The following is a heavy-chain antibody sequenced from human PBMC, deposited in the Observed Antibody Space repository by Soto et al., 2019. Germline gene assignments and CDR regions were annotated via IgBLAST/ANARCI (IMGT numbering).Heavy chain of an antibody. J-gene: IGHJ6*01. V-gene: IGHV3-15*01. CDR2: IKSITDGGTT. CDR3: TTDSADIVVVPATYGMDV. D-gene: IGHD2-2*01. Sequence: LRLSCAASGFTFSNAWMSWVRQAPGKGLEWVGRIKSITDGGTTDYAAPVKGRFAISRDDSKNTLYLQMNSLKTEDTAIYYCTTDSADIVVVPATYGMDVWGQGTTVTVSS. CDR1: GFTFSNAW.